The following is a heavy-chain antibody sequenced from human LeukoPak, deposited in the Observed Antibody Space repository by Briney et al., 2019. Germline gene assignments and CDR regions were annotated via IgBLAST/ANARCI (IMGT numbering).Heavy chain of an antibody. J-gene: IGHJ3*02. D-gene: IGHD3-22*01. CDR3: ARDLPMIVVVSPGGLFDI. Sequence: GASVKVSCKASGYTFTSYGISWVRQAPGQGLERMGWISAYNGNTNYAQKLQGRVTMTTDTSTSTAYMELRSLRSDDTAVYYCARDLPMIVVVSPGGLFDIWGQGTMVTVSS. V-gene: IGHV1-18*01. CDR1: GYTFTSYG. CDR2: ISAYNGNT.